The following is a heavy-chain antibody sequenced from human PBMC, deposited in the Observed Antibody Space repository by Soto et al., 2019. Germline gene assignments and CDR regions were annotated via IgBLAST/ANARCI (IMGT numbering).Heavy chain of an antibody. V-gene: IGHV1-46*01. J-gene: IGHJ4*02. D-gene: IGHD3-16*01. CDR3: ARGGPDLGTIGSFDY. CDR1: GYTFTNYY. CDR2: IHYSGATP. Sequence: QVQLLQSGAEAKRPGASVKVSCKASGYTFTNYYMHWVRQAPGQGLEWLGVIHYSGATPTYAQKFQGRVTMARDTSTSTVYVELSSLTSDDTAVYYCARGGPDLGTIGSFDYWGQGTLVTVSS.